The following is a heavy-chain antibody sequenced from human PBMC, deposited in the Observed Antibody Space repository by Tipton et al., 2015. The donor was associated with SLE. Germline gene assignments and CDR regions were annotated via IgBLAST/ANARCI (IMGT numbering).Heavy chain of an antibody. CDR2: IYKGGSR. CDR1: GFIVGGTY. CDR3: AKGFGPVTTAFDY. D-gene: IGHD4-17*01. Sequence: SLRLSCVGSGFIVGGTYMSWVRQAPGKGLEWVSSIYKGGSRYYAGSVKGRFTITRDNSKNTLYLQMDGLSAEDSAVYYCAKGFGPVTTAFDYWGQGTQVTVSS. V-gene: IGHV3-53*05. J-gene: IGHJ4*02.